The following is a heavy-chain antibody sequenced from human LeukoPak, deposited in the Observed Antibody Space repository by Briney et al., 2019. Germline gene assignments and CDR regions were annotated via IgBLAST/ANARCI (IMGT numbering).Heavy chain of an antibody. V-gene: IGHV3-33*01. CDR3: ARDLETLTLTTPVGY. J-gene: IGHJ4*02. CDR1: GFTFSSYG. CDR2: IWYDGSNK. Sequence: GGSLRLSCAASGFTFSSYGMHWVRQAPGKGLEWVAVIWYDGSNKYYADSVKGRFTISRDNSKKTLYLQMNSLRAEDTAVYYCARDLETLTLTTPVGYWGQGTLVTVS. D-gene: IGHD3-22*01.